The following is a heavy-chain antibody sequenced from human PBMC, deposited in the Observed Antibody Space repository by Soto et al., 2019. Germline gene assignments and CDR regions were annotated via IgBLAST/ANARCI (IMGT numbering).Heavy chain of an antibody. J-gene: IGHJ4*02. CDR1: GDSISSYY. CDR2: IYYSGST. D-gene: IGHD3-10*01. V-gene: IGHV4-59*08. Sequence: SETLSLTCTVSGDSISSYYWSWIRQPPGEGLEWIGYIYYSGSTNYNPSLKSRVTISVDTSKNQFSLKLNSVTAADTAVYYCARHKGSGTYSPFDYWGQGTLVTVSS. CDR3: ARHKGSGTYSPFDY.